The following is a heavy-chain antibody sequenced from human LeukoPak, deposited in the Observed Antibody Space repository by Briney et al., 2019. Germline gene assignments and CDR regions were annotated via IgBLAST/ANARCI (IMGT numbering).Heavy chain of an antibody. Sequence: ASVKVSCKASGYTFTNYGINWVRQAPGQGLEWMGWISAYNGNRFYAQKFQGRVTMTTDISTSTAYMELRDLRSDDTAVYYCARSMFEIVVVSSAIRPFYFDYWGQGTLVTVSS. CDR2: ISAYNGNR. CDR1: GYTFTNYG. V-gene: IGHV1-18*01. CDR3: ARSMFEIVVVSSAIRPFYFDY. J-gene: IGHJ4*02. D-gene: IGHD2-2*01.